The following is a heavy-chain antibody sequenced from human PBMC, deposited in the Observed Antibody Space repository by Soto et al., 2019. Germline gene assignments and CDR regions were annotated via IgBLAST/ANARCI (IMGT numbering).Heavy chain of an antibody. J-gene: IGHJ4*02. Sequence: SETLSLTCTVSGGSISSSSYYWGWIRQPPGKGLEWIGSIYYSGSTYYNPSLKSRVTISVDTSKNQFSLKLSSVTAADTAVYYCARLAGIARAWDYWGQGTLVTVSS. D-gene: IGHD6-13*01. CDR1: GGSISSSSYY. CDR2: IYYSGST. V-gene: IGHV4-39*01. CDR3: ARLAGIARAWDY.